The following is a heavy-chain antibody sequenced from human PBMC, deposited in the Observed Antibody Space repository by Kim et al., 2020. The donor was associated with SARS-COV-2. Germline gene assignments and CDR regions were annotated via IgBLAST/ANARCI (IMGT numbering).Heavy chain of an antibody. J-gene: IGHJ6*02. CDR1: GFTFSSYW. Sequence: GGSLRLSCAASGFTFSSYWMSWVRQAPGKGLEWVANIKQDGSEKYYVDSVKGRFTISGDNAKNSLYPQMNSLRAEDTAVYYCAREGDGYNFPYYYGMDVWGQGTTVTVSS. CDR2: IKQDGSEK. D-gene: IGHD5-12*01. CDR3: AREGDGYNFPYYYGMDV. V-gene: IGHV3-7*01.